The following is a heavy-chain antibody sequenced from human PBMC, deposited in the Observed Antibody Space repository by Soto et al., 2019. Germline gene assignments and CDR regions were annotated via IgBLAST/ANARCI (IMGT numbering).Heavy chain of an antibody. CDR1: GGSISSYY. Sequence: PSETLSLTCTVSGGSISSYYWSWIRQPPGKGLEWIGYIYYSGSTNYNPSLKSRVTISVDTSKNQFSLKLSSVTAADTAVYYCARYYYDSSGYANDAFDIWGQGTMVTVSS. CDR2: IYYSGST. CDR3: ARYYYDSSGYANDAFDI. D-gene: IGHD3-22*01. J-gene: IGHJ3*02. V-gene: IGHV4-59*01.